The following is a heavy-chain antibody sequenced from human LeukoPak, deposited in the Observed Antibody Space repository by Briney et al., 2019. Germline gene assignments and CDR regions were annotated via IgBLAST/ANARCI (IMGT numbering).Heavy chain of an antibody. J-gene: IGHJ6*03. V-gene: IGHV6-1*01. D-gene: IGHD3-10*01. Sequence: SQTLSLTCAISGDSVSSNRAAWNWIRQSPSRGLEWLGRTYYRSRWYNDYAVSVKSRITINPDTSKNQFSLQLNSVTPEDTAVYYCAREPLLWFGTYYYYMDVWGKGTTVTISS. CDR2: TYYRSRWYN. CDR3: AREPLLWFGTYYYYMDV. CDR1: GDSVSSNRAA.